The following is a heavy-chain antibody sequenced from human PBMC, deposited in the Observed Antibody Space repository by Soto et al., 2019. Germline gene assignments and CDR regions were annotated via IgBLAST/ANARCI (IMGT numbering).Heavy chain of an antibody. CDR2: INHSGST. Sequence: PSETLSLTCAVYGGSFSGYYWSWIRQPPGKGLEWIGEINHSGSTNYNPSLKSRVTISVDTSKNQFSLKLSSVTAADTAVYYCAMRAWDIVVVPAAAFDYRAQRTLVTVSS. J-gene: IGHJ4*02. V-gene: IGHV4-34*01. CDR3: AMRAWDIVVVPAAAFDY. CDR1: GGSFSGYY. D-gene: IGHD2-2*01.